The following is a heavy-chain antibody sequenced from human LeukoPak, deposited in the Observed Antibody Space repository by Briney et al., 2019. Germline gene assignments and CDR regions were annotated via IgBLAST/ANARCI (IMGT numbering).Heavy chain of an antibody. V-gene: IGHV3-21*01. CDR3: ARDRGLIAVAGTSEWFDP. D-gene: IGHD6-19*01. Sequence: GGSLRLSCVASGFTFNNYAMSWVRQAPGKGLEWVSSISSSSSYIYYADSVKGRFTISRDNAKNSLYLQMNSLRAEDTAVYYCARDRGLIAVAGTSEWFDPWGQGTLVTVSS. J-gene: IGHJ5*02. CDR2: ISSSSSYI. CDR1: GFTFNNYA.